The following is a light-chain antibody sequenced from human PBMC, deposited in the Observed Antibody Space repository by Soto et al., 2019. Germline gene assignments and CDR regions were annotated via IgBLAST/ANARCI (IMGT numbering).Light chain of an antibody. CDR3: QHYGRPPLT. CDR1: QTITSNY. V-gene: IGKV3-20*01. J-gene: IGKJ4*01. CDR2: GAS. Sequence: EIVLTQSPGTLSLSPGERATLSCRASQTITSNYLAWYQQKPGQTPRLLIYGASSRATGIPDRFSGSGSGTDFTLTISRLEPEDFAVYYCQHYGRPPLTFGGGTKVAIK.